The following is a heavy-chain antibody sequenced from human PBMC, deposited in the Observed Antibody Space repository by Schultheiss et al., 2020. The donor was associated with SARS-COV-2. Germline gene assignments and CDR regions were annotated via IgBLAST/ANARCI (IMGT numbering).Heavy chain of an antibody. CDR3: AKSPPGSITMIVVADDAFDI. V-gene: IGHV3-23*01. CDR2: ISGSGGST. Sequence: GGSLRLSCAASGFTFSSYAMSWVRQAPGKGLEWVSAISGSGGSTYYADSVKGRFTISRDNSKNTLYLQMNSLRAEDTAVYYCAKSPPGSITMIVVADDAFDIWGQGTMVTVSS. J-gene: IGHJ3*02. D-gene: IGHD3-22*01. CDR1: GFTFSSYA.